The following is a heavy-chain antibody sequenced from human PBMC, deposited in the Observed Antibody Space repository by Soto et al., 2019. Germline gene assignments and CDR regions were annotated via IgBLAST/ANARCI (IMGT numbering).Heavy chain of an antibody. D-gene: IGHD3-16*01. CDR3: VRIRYQLPSSVLWLDP. CDR2: INHVGGT. Sequence: PSETLSLTCAVYGGFLSESYWTWIRQPPGKGLEWIVEINHVGGTNYNPSLTSRVTMSVXXXXXXFXLXLXXXTAAXTAMYFCVRIRYQLPSSVLWLDPWGQGTPVT. J-gene: IGHJ5*02. CDR1: GGFLSESY. V-gene: IGHV4-34*01.